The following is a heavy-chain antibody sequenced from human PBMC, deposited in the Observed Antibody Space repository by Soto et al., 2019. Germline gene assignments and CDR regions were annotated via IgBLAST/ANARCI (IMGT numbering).Heavy chain of an antibody. CDR1: GGSFSGYY. J-gene: IGHJ4*02. CDR2: INHSGST. V-gene: IGHV4-34*01. CDR3: ARSGYSSSWYSSNFDY. D-gene: IGHD6-13*01. Sequence: SETLSLTCAVYGGSFSGYYWSWIRQPPGKGLEWIGEINHSGSTNYNPSLKSRVTISVDTSKNQFSLKLSSVTAADTAVYYCARSGYSSSWYSSNFDYWGQGTLVTVSS.